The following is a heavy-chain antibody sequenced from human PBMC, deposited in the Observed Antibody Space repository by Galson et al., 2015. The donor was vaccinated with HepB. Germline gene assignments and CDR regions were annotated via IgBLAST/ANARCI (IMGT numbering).Heavy chain of an antibody. CDR3: VKGSDGMVTSRSYFDD. CDR2: VGGSRGSR. V-gene: IGHV3-64D*06. Sequence: SLRLSCAASGFTFSTYAIHWVRQAPGKRLQFVSGVGGSRGSRFYGDSVKGRFTVSRDNSKNTVDLQMSSLILEDTAVYYCVKGSDGMVTSRSYFDDWGQGTLVTVSS. J-gene: IGHJ4*02. D-gene: IGHD5-18*01. CDR1: GFTFSTYA.